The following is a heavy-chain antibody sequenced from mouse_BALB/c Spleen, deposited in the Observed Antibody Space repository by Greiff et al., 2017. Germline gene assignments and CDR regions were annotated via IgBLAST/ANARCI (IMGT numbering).Heavy chain of an antibody. CDR2: IDPANGNT. Sequence: DVKLVESGAELVKPGASVKLSCTASGFNIKDTYMHWVKQRPEQGLEWIGRIDPANGNTKYDPKFQGKATITADTSSNTAYLQLSSLTSEDTAVYYCARSYGSSYWYFDVWGAGTTVTVSS. J-gene: IGHJ1*01. V-gene: IGHV14-3*02. CDR1: GFNIKDTY. D-gene: IGHD1-1*01. CDR3: ARSYGSSYWYFDV.